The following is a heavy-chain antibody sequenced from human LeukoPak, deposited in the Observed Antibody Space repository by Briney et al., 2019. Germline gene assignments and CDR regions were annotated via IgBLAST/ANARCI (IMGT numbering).Heavy chain of an antibody. CDR1: GYTFTIYA. D-gene: IGHD6-13*01. Sequence: ASVKVSFTASGYTFTIYAMHWVRQAPGQRLEWMGWINAGNGNTKYSQKFQGRVTITRDTSASTAYMELSSLRSEDTAVYYCARDRSSSWSTGRYYGMDVWGQGTTVTVSS. V-gene: IGHV1-3*01. CDR3: ARDRSSSWSTGRYYGMDV. J-gene: IGHJ6*02. CDR2: INAGNGNT.